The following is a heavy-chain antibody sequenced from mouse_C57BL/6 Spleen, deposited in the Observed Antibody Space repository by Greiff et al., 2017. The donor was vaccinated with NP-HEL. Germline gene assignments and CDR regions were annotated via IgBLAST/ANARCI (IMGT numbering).Heavy chain of an antibody. CDR2: IDPETGGT. D-gene: IGHD2-4*01. CDR1: GYTFTDYE. V-gene: IGHV1-15*01. J-gene: IGHJ2*01. CDR3: TSIYYDYDGFDY. Sequence: VQLQQSGAELVRPGASVTLSCKASGYTFTDYEMHWVKQTPVHGLEWIGAIDPETGGTAYNQKFKGKAILTADKSSSTAYMELRSLTSEDSDDYYCTSIYYDYDGFDYWGQGTTLTVSS.